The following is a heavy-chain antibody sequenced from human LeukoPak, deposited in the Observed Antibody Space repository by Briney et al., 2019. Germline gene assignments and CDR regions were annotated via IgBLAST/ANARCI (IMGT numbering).Heavy chain of an antibody. V-gene: IGHV3-74*03. CDR3: ASLLNYYDGSDSPG. D-gene: IGHD3-22*01. Sequence: PGGSLRLSCAASGFTFSRYWMNWVRHAPGKGLVWVSRINTDGSSTMYADSVKGRFTISRDNAKSTLYLQVNSLRAEDTAVYFCASLLNYYDGSDSPGWGQGTLVTVSS. CDR2: INTDGSST. J-gene: IGHJ4*02. CDR1: GFTFSRYW.